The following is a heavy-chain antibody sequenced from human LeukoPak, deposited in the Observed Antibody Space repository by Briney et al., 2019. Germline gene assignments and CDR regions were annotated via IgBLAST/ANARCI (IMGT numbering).Heavy chain of an antibody. CDR1: GGTFSSYA. J-gene: IGHJ4*02. CDR3: ARLFGCGGDCYYFDY. V-gene: IGHV1-69*13. CDR2: IIPIFGTA. D-gene: IGHD2-21*02. Sequence: SVKVSCKASGGTFSSYAISWVRQAPGQGLEWMGGIIPIFGTANYAQKFQGRVTITADGSTSTAYMELSSLRSEDTAVYYCARLFGCGGDCYYFDYWGQGTLVTVSS.